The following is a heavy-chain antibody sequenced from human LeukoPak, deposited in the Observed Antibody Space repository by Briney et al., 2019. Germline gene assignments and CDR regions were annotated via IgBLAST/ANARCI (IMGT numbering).Heavy chain of an antibody. CDR1: GDSISSYY. CDR2: IYNSGST. D-gene: IGHD3-22*01. CDR3: ARNYYDSGGYHHNWFDP. V-gene: IGHV4-59*01. Sequence: SETLSLTCTVSGDSISSYYWSWIRQPPGKGLEWIAYIYNSGSTNYNPSLKSRVTISVDTSNNQFSLNLSSVTAADTAVYYCARNYYDSGGYHHNWFDPWGQGTLVTVSS. J-gene: IGHJ5*02.